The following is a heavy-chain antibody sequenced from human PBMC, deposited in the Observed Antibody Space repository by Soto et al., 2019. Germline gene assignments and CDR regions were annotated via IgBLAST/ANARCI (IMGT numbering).Heavy chain of an antibody. D-gene: IGHD3-10*01. CDR3: ARARPGPGGAFDI. V-gene: IGHV1-69*06. J-gene: IGHJ3*02. CDR2: IIPIFGTA. Sequence: QVQLVQSGAEVKKPGSSVKVSCKASGGTFSSYAISWVRQAPGQGLEWMGGIIPIFGTANYAQKFQGRVMISADKSTSTAYMELSSLSSEDTAVYYCARARPGPGGAFDIWGQGTMVTVSS. CDR1: GGTFSSYA.